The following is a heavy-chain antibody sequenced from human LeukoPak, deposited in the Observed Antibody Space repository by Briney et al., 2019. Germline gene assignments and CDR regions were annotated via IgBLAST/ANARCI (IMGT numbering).Heavy chain of an antibody. CDR2: IIPIFGTA. CDR3: AREDRAFYYGMDV. Sequence: ASVKVSCKASGGTFSSYAISWVRQTPGQGLEWMGGIIPIFGTANYAQKFQGRVTITADESTSTAYMELRSLRSDDTAVYYCAREDRAFYYGMDVWGQGTTVTVSS. V-gene: IGHV1-69*13. J-gene: IGHJ6*02. CDR1: GGTFSSYA.